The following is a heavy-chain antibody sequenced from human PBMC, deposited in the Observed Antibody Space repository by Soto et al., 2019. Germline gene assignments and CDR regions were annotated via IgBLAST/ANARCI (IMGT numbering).Heavy chain of an antibody. V-gene: IGHV3-30*18. Sequence: QVQLVESGGGVVQPGRSLRLSCAASGFTFSSYGMHWVRQAPGKGLEWVAVISYDGSNKYYADSVKGRFTISRDNSKNTLYLQMNSLRAEDMAVYYCAKELEIFTVTTLGWYDYWGQGTLVTVSS. CDR1: GFTFSSYG. CDR3: AKELEIFTVTTLGWYDY. CDR2: ISYDGSNK. J-gene: IGHJ4*02. D-gene: IGHD4-17*01.